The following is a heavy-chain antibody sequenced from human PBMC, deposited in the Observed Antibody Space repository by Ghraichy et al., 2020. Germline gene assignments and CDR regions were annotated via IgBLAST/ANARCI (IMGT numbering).Heavy chain of an antibody. CDR3: AGLIAVAGPTPDSWFDP. CDR1: GGSISSSSYY. V-gene: IGHV4-39*01. CDR2: IYYSGST. Sequence: QTLSLTCTVSGGSISSSSYYWGWIRQPPGKGLEWIGSIYYSGSTYYNPSLKSRVTISVDTSKNQFSLKLSSVTAADTAVYYCAGLIAVAGPTPDSWFDPWGQGTLVTVSS. J-gene: IGHJ5*02. D-gene: IGHD6-19*01.